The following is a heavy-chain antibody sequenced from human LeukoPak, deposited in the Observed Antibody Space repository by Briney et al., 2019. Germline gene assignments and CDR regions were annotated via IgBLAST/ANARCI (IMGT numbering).Heavy chain of an antibody. J-gene: IGHJ6*02. CDR2: IYYSGST. V-gene: IGHV4-59*08. CDR1: GGSISSYY. Sequence: SETLSLTCTVSGGSISSYYWSWIRQPPGKGLEWIGYIYYSGSTNYNPSLKSRVTISVDTSKNQFSLKLSSVTAADTAVYYCARLWEPTCYYYYYGMDVWGQGTTVTVSS. D-gene: IGHD1-26*01. CDR3: ARLWEPTCYYYYYGMDV.